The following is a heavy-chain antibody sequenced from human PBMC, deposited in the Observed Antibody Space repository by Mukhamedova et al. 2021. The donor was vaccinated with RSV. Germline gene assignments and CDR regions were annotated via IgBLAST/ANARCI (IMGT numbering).Heavy chain of an antibody. Sequence: YGISWVRLAPGQGLEWMGWISAYNGNTNYAQKLQGRVTMTTDTSTSTAYMELRSLRSDDTAVYYCARDESDVIDYWGQGTLVTV. CDR1: YG. V-gene: IGHV1-18*01. J-gene: IGHJ4*02. CDR2: ISAYNGNT. CDR3: ARDESDVIDY. D-gene: IGHD3-16*01.